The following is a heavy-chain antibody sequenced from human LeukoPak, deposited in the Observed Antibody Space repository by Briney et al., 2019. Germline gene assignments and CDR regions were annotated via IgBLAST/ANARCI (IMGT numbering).Heavy chain of an antibody. CDR3: ARQGVVTQFDY. V-gene: IGHV4-31*03. Sequence: SQTLSLTCTVSGGSISSGGYYWSWIRQHPGKGLEWIGYIYYSGSTYYNPSLKSRVTISVDTSKNQFSLKLSSVTAAGTAVYYCARQGVVTQFDYWGQGTLVTVSS. CDR1: GGSISSGGYY. CDR2: IYYSGST. D-gene: IGHD3-3*01. J-gene: IGHJ4*02.